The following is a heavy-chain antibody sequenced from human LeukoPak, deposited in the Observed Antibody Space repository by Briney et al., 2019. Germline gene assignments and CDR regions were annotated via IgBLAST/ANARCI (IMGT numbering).Heavy chain of an antibody. CDR1: GGSVTSDSHY. J-gene: IGHJ4*02. D-gene: IGHD3-16*01. CDR2: IYYTGST. Sequence: SETLSLTCTVSGGSVTSDSHYWSWVRQPPGKGLEWIGYIYYTGSTDYNPSLKSRVTISVDTSKNQFSLRLTSVTAADTAVYYCARVGLEGHLDYWGQGTLVTVSS. CDR3: ARVGLEGHLDY. V-gene: IGHV4-61*01.